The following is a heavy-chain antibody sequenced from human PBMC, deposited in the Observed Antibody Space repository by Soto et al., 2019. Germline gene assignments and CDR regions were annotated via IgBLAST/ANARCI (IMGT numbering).Heavy chain of an antibody. V-gene: IGHV3-23*01. CDR1: GFTFSSYA. D-gene: IGHD6-13*01. Sequence: GGSQRLSCAASGFTFSSYAMSWVRQAPGKGLEWVSAISGSGGSAYYADSVKGRFTISRDNSKNTLYLQMDSLRAEDTAVYYCATGRQQLVGDAFDIWGQGTMVTVSS. CDR2: ISGSGGSA. CDR3: ATGRQQLVGDAFDI. J-gene: IGHJ3*02.